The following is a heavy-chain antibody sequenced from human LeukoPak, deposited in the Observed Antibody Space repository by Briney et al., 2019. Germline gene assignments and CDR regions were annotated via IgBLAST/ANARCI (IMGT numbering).Heavy chain of an antibody. J-gene: IGHJ4*02. D-gene: IGHD6-6*01. Sequence: PSETLSLTCTVSGGSISGYSWSWIRQPPGKGLECLGYIYYSGSTNYNPSLTSRVTISVDTSKNQFSLKLSSVTAADTAVYYCARVGRIAARHFDYWGQGTLVTVSS. V-gene: IGHV4-59*01. CDR2: IYYSGST. CDR3: ARVGRIAARHFDY. CDR1: GGSISGYS.